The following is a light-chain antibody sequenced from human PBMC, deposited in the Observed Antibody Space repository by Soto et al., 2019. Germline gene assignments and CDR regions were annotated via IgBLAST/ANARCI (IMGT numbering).Light chain of an antibody. Sequence: EVVMTQSPATLSVSPGERATLSCWASQSVNANLAWYQQKPGQAPRLLIHGASNRATGIPARFSGSGFGTEFILTISSLQSEDFAVYYCQQYNTWLWTFGQGTKVEI. J-gene: IGKJ1*01. V-gene: IGKV3-15*01. CDR2: GAS. CDR1: QSVNAN. CDR3: QQYNTWLWT.